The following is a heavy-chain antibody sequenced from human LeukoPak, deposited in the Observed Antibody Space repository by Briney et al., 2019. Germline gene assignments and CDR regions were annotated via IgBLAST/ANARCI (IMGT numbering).Heavy chain of an antibody. D-gene: IGHD1-14*01. CDR3: ARDVLAAGATGTFDI. Sequence: EGSLRLSCAASTFTFSNYWMSWVRQAPGKGLEWVANIKQDRSEKYYVDSVKGRFTISRDNAKTSLYLQMNSLRAEDTAVYYCARDVLAAGATGTFDIWGQGTMVTVSS. V-gene: IGHV3-7*03. J-gene: IGHJ3*02. CDR2: IKQDRSEK. CDR1: TFTFSNYW.